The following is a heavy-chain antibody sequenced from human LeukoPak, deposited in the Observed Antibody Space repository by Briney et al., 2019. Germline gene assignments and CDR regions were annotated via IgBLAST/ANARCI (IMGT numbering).Heavy chain of an antibody. D-gene: IGHD6-13*01. CDR3: ARSRSYSSSWYSDY. V-gene: IGHV4-59*01. J-gene: IGHJ4*02. CDR1: GGSISSYY. Sequence: PSETLSLTCTVSGGSISSYYWSWIRQPPGKGLEWIGYIYYSGSTNYNPPLKSRVTISVDTSKNQFSLKLSSVTAADTAVCYCARSRSYSSSWYSDYWGQGTLVTVSS. CDR2: IYYSGST.